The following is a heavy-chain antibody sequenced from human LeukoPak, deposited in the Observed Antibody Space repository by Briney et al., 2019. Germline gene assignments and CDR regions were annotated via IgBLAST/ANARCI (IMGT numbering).Heavy chain of an antibody. CDR2: IWYDGTHK. D-gene: IGHD1-26*01. CDR1: GFTFSSYG. V-gene: IGHV3-33*06. Sequence: GGSLRLSCAASGFTFSSYGMLWVREAPGKGREWVAVIWYDGTHKSYADSVKGRFTISRDNSNSALYLDMNSLRAEDTALYYCAKDWAPHSGSHFDYWGQGTLVTVSS. J-gene: IGHJ4*02. CDR3: AKDWAPHSGSHFDY.